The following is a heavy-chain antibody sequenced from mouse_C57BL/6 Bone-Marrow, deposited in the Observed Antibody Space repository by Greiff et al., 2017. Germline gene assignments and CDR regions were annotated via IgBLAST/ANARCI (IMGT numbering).Heavy chain of an antibody. Sequence: EVKLMESGPGLVKPSQSLSLTCSVTGYSITSGYYWNWIRQFPGNKLEWMGYISYDGSNNYNPSPKNRISITRDTSKNQFFLKLNSVTTEDTATYYCARAFITTVVGPFDYWGQGTTLTVSS. J-gene: IGHJ2*01. V-gene: IGHV3-6*01. CDR1: GYSITSGYY. D-gene: IGHD1-1*01. CDR2: ISYDGSN. CDR3: ARAFITTVVGPFDY.